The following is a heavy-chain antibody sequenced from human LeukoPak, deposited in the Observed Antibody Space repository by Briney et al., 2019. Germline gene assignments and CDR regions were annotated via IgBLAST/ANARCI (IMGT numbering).Heavy chain of an antibody. J-gene: IGHJ6*02. CDR2: INPNSGGT. CDR1: GYTFTGYY. V-gene: IGHV1-2*02. Sequence: ASVKVSCKASGYTFTGYYMHWVRQAPGQGLEWMGWINPNSGGTNYAQKFQGRVTMTRDTSISTAYVELSRLRSDDTAVYYCAARRGVRGVSHYGMDVWGQGTTVTVSS. D-gene: IGHD3-10*01. CDR3: AARRGVRGVSHYGMDV.